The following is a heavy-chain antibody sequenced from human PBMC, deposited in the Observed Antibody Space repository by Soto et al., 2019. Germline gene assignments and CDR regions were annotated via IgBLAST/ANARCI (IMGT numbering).Heavy chain of an antibody. Sequence: SGGSLRLSCAASGFTCRSYDMHWVRQATGKGLEWVSAIGTAGDTYYPGSVKGRFTISRENAKNSLYLQMNSLRAGDTAVYYCARANLGYCSGGSCYYYYYMDVWGKGTTLTVSS. CDR3: ARANLGYCSGGSCYYYYYMDV. J-gene: IGHJ6*03. CDR2: IGTAGDT. V-gene: IGHV3-13*01. D-gene: IGHD2-15*01. CDR1: GFTCRSYD.